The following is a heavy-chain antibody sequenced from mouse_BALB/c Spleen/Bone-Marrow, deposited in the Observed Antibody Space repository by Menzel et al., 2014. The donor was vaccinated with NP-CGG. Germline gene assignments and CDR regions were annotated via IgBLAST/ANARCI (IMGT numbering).Heavy chain of an antibody. Sequence: VKLVESGPELVKPGASVRISCKASGYTFTSYYIHWVKQRPGQGLEWIGWIYPGNVNTKYNEKFKGKATLTADKSSSTAYMQLSNLTSEDSAVYFCARDYGSSVFAYWGQGTLVTVSA. CDR1: GYTFTSYY. D-gene: IGHD1-1*01. J-gene: IGHJ3*01. CDR2: IYPGNVNT. V-gene: IGHV1S56*01. CDR3: ARDYGSSVFAY.